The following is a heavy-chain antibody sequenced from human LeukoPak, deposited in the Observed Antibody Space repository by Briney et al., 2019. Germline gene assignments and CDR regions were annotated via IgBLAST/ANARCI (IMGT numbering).Heavy chain of an antibody. CDR1: GFTFSSYG. J-gene: IGHJ5*02. CDR3: AREDNPLWFDP. Sequence: GGSLRLSCAASGFTFSSYGMHWVRQAPGKGLEWLAVISYDGSIRYYADSVKGRFTISRDNSNNTVHLQMNSLRPDDSALYYCAREDNPLWFDPWGQGTLVTVSS. D-gene: IGHD1-1*01. V-gene: IGHV3-30*19. CDR2: ISYDGSIR.